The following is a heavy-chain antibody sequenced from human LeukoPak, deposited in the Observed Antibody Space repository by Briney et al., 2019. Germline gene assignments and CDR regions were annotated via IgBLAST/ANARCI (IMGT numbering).Heavy chain of an antibody. CDR2: IYHSGST. CDR1: GGSISSSNW. CDR3: ARHPPKYPLGSMVRGVTNWFDP. Sequence: SGTLSLTCAVSGGSISSSNWWSWVRQPPGKGLEWIGEIYHSGSTNYNPSLKSRVTISVDTSKNQFSLKLSSVTAADTAVYYCARHPPKYPLGSMVRGVTNWFDPWGQGTLVTVSS. V-gene: IGHV4-4*02. J-gene: IGHJ5*02. D-gene: IGHD3-10*01.